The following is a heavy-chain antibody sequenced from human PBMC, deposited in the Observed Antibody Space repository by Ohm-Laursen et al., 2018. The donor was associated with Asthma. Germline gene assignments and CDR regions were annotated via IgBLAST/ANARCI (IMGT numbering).Heavy chain of an antibody. J-gene: IGHJ4*02. Sequence: SETLSLTCTVSGGSISSGSYYWSWIRQHPGKGLEWIGYIYYSGSTYYNPSLKSRVTISIDTSKNQFSLKLSSVTAADTAVYYCVREDFYWPPGYCDYWGQGTLVTVSS. V-gene: IGHV4-31*03. CDR3: VREDFYWPPGYCDY. D-gene: IGHD3-9*01. CDR2: IYYSGST. CDR1: GGSISSGSYY.